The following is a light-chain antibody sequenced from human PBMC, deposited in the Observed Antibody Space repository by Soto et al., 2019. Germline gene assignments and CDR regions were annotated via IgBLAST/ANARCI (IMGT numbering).Light chain of an antibody. CDR1: QTVLFSSNNNKY. Sequence: DIVMTQSPDSLAVSLGERATINCRSSQTVLFSSNNNKYLAWYQQKPGHPPKPLIYWASTRESGVPARFSGSGSVTDFTLTISLLQAEDVAVYYCQPYYDTPPFTFGGGTNVEIK. CDR3: QPYYDTPPFT. V-gene: IGKV4-1*01. CDR2: WAS. J-gene: IGKJ4*01.